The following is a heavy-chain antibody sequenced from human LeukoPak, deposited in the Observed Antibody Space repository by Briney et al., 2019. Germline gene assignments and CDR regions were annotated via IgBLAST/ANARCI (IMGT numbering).Heavy chain of an antibody. J-gene: IGHJ4*02. V-gene: IGHV3-15*01. Sequence: PGGSLRLSCVGSGFTFSDAWMSWVRQAPGKGLEWVGRIKSKSGGGTIDYAAPVKGRFTISRDDSRNTLYLQMNSLKTEDTAVYYCTTRRQDGWWGQGTLVTVS. CDR1: GFTFSDAW. D-gene: IGHD2-15*01. CDR3: TTRRQDGW. CDR2: IKSKSGGGTI.